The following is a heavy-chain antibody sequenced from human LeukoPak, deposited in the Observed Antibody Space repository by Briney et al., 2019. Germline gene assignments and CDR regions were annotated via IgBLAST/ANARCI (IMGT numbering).Heavy chain of an antibody. D-gene: IGHD3-22*01. V-gene: IGHV1-18*01. Sequence: ASLKVSCKASGYILNLYRVNWLRQAPGQGPEWLGWVRPANGDTDYAQHVQGRVSMTADTSSNTVYMELTRLTVDDTAVSYCARDDPRAYYPDSWGQGTLVTVSS. J-gene: IGHJ4*02. CDR2: VRPANGDT. CDR1: GYILNLYR. CDR3: ARDDPRAYYPDS.